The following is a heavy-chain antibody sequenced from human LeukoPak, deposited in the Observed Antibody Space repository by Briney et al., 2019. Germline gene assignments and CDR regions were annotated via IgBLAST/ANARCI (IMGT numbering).Heavy chain of an antibody. Sequence: ASVKVSCKASGYTFTGYYTHWVRQAPGQGLEWMGRINPNSGGTNYAQKFQGRVTMTRDTSISTAYMELSRLRSDDTAVYYCAREYYYDSSGYFRAFDYWGQGTLVTVSS. D-gene: IGHD3-22*01. CDR2: INPNSGGT. J-gene: IGHJ4*02. CDR3: AREYYYDSSGYFRAFDY. V-gene: IGHV1-2*06. CDR1: GYTFTGYY.